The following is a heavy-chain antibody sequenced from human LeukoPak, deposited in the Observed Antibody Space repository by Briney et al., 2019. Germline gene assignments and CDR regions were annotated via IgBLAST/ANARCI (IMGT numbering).Heavy chain of an antibody. CDR2: ISYDGSNK. CDR3: ARDAPLGDWNDPYYYYYMDV. V-gene: IGHV3-30-3*01. Sequence: GGSLRLSCAASGFTFSSYAMHWVRQAPGKGLEWVAVISYDGSNKYYADSVKGRFTISRDNSKNTLYLQMNSLRAEDTAVYYCARDAPLGDWNDPYYYYYMDVWGKGTTVTVSS. J-gene: IGHJ6*03. CDR1: GFTFSSYA. D-gene: IGHD1-1*01.